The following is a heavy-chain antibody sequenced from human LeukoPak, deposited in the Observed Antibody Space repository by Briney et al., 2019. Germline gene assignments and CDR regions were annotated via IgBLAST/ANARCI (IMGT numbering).Heavy chain of an antibody. J-gene: IGHJ3*02. Sequence: PSETLSLTCTVSGGFLTTHYWAWMRQPAEKGLEWIGRVHSTGSTNYSPYLKSRVTMSVDTSKNQLSLRLTSVTVADSAIYYCARYCNSASCSDFKGAFDIWGHGTMVTVSS. CDR3: ARYCNSASCSDFKGAFDI. V-gene: IGHV4-4*07. D-gene: IGHD2-2*01. CDR1: GGFLTTHY. CDR2: VHSTGST.